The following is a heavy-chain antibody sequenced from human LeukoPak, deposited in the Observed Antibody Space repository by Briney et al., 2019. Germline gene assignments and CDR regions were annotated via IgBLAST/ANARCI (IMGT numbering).Heavy chain of an antibody. CDR2: IYYDGST. V-gene: IGHV4-59*01. CDR1: GGSINNYY. CDR3: AREGVAAAGKLDY. J-gene: IGHJ4*02. Sequence: PSETLSLTCTVSGGSINNYYWTWIRQPPGKGLEWIGSIYYDGSTNYNPSLKSRVTISLDTSKNQFSMNLISVTAADTAVYYCAREGVAAAGKLDYWGQGTLVTVSS. D-gene: IGHD6-13*01.